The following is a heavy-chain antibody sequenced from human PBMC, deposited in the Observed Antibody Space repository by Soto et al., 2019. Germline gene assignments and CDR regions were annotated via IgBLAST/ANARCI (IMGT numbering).Heavy chain of an antibody. Sequence: GGSLRLSCVASGFSFSNSDMHWVRQAPGKGLEWLAHISIDGSRKYYADSVKGRFTVSRDNSKNTLYLQMSSLRAEDTAVYYCAKDGGITMFRGRARGFDIWGPGTMVTVSS. J-gene: IGHJ3*02. D-gene: IGHD3-10*01. CDR3: AKDGGITMFRGRARGFDI. CDR1: GFSFSNSD. CDR2: ISIDGSRK. V-gene: IGHV3-30*18.